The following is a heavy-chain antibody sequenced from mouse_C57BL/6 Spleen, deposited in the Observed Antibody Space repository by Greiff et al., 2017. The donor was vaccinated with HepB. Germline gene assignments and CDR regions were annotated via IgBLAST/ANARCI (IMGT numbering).Heavy chain of an antibody. Sequence: VQLQQSGAELARPGASVKMSCKASGYTFTSYTMHWVKQRPGQGLEWIGYINPSSGYTKYNQKFKDKATLTADKSSSTAYMQLSSLTSEDSAVYYCAKGTTVVATFNWYFDVWGTGTTVTVSS. CDR3: AKGTTVVATFNWYFDV. D-gene: IGHD1-1*01. CDR2: INPSSGYT. J-gene: IGHJ1*03. CDR1: GYTFTSYT. V-gene: IGHV1-4*01.